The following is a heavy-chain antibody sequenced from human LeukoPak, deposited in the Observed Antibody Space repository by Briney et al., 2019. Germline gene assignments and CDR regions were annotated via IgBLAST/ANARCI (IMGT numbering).Heavy chain of an antibody. CDR3: ARSSSGWSTPGGFDY. V-gene: IGHV4-31*03. CDR1: GGSISSGGYY. J-gene: IGHJ4*02. Sequence: PSETLSLTCTVSGGSISSGGYYWSWIRQHPGKGLEWVGYIYYSGSTYYNPSLKSRVTLSVDTSKNQFSLKLSSVTAADTPVYYCARSSSGWSTPGGFDYWGQGTLVTVSS. CDR2: IYYSGST. D-gene: IGHD6-19*01.